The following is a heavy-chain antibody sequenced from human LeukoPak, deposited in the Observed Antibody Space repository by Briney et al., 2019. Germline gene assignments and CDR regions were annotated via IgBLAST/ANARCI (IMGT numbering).Heavy chain of an antibody. J-gene: IGHJ6*03. Sequence: VASVKVSCKASGYTFTSYAMNWVRQAPGQGLEWMGWINTNTGNPTYAQGFTGRFVFSLDTSVSTAYLQISSLKAEDTAVYYCAREGSSSWYYYYYYTDVWGKGTTVTVSS. CDR2: INTNTGNP. D-gene: IGHD6-13*01. CDR3: AREGSSSWYYYYYYTDV. V-gene: IGHV7-4-1*02. CDR1: GYTFTSYA.